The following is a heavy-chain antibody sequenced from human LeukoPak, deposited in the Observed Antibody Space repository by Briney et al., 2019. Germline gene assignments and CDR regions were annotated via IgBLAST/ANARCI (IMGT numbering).Heavy chain of an antibody. D-gene: IGHD1-26*01. Sequence: GASVKVSCKASGYTFTSYYMHWVRQAPGQGLEWMGIINPSGGSTSYAQKFQGRVTMTRDMSTSTVYMELSSLRSDDTAVYYCTSTKGAMKIYYFDYWGQGTLVTVSS. J-gene: IGHJ4*02. V-gene: IGHV1-46*01. CDR2: INPSGGST. CDR1: GYTFTSYY. CDR3: TSTKGAMKIYYFDY.